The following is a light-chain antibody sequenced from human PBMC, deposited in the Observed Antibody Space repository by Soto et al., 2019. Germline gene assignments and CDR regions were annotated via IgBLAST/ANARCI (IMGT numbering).Light chain of an antibody. V-gene: IGKV3-20*01. CDR3: HQYDTAPHT. J-gene: IGKJ2*01. CDR2: GAF. CDR1: QTVTSND. Sequence: EIVLTQSPGTLSLSPGERATLSCRASQTVTSNDVDWYQQKPGQAPRLLIYGAFSRATGIPDRFSGSRSGTDFTLTISRLEPEDSAVYYCHQYDTAPHTFGQGTKLEIK.